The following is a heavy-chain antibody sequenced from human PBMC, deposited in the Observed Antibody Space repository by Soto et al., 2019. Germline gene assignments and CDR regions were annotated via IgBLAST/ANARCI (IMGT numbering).Heavy chain of an antibody. J-gene: IGHJ4*02. CDR2: IYYNGSP. Sequence: SETLSLTCTGSSGSISSGAYYWSWIRQLPGKGLEWIGYIYYNGSPFHNPSLRSRVSISVDTFNNQFSLELRSVTAADTAVYYCARKNPYSTGSYHFDFWGPGIQVTVSS. CDR1: SGSISSGAYY. CDR3: ARKNPYSTGSYHFDF. D-gene: IGHD6-19*01. V-gene: IGHV4-31*03.